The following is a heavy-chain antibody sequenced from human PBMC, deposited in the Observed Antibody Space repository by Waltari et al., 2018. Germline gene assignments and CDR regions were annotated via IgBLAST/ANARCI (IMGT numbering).Heavy chain of an antibody. CDR2: IFSNDEK. Sequence: QVTLKESGPVLVKPTETLTLTCTVSGFSLSNARMGVRWIRQPPGKALEWLAHIFSNDEKSYSTSLKSRLTISKDTSKSQVVLTMTNMDPVDTATYYCARIRSSSWPYYFDYWGQGTLVTVSS. CDR1: GFSLSNARMG. V-gene: IGHV2-26*01. J-gene: IGHJ4*02. CDR3: ARIRSSSWPYYFDY. D-gene: IGHD6-13*01.